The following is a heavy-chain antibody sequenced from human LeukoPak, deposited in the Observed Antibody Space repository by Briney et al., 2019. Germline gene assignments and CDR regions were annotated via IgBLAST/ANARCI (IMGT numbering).Heavy chain of an antibody. CDR2: INSDGSST. J-gene: IGHJ4*02. D-gene: IGHD5-18*01. V-gene: IGHV3-74*01. CDR3: AKAQTGYSYGFGIDY. Sequence: GGSLRLSCAASGFTFSSYWMHWVRQAPGKGLVWVSRINSDGSSTSYADSVKGRFTISRDNSKNTLYLQMNSLRAEDTAVYYCAKAQTGYSYGFGIDYWGQGTLVTVSS. CDR1: GFTFSSYW.